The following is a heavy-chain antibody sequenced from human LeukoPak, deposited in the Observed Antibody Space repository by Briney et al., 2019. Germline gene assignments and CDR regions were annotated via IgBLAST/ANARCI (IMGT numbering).Heavy chain of an antibody. V-gene: IGHV3-21*04. J-gene: IGHJ4*02. CDR1: GFTFSSYS. CDR3: ARGPVSSSGFFGY. Sequence: KSGGSLRLSCAASGFTFSSYSMNWVRQAPGKGLVWVSRISGDGRNINYADSVRGRFTISRDNAKKSLYLQMNSLRAEDTAVYYCARGPVSSSGFFGYWGQGTLVTVSS. D-gene: IGHD6-19*01. CDR2: ISGDGRNI.